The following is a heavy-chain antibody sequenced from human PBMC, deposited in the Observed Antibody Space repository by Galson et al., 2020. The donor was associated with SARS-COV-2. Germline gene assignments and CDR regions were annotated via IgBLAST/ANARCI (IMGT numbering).Heavy chain of an antibody. CDR3: ARGDMGNDYFDY. J-gene: IGHJ4*02. Sequence: GGSLRLSCAASGFTFSSHWMHWVRQAPGKGLVWVSRIYSKGSSTSYADSVKGRFTISGDNAKNTLYLQMNSLRAEDTAVYYCARGDMGNDYFDYWGQGTLVTVSS. CDR1: GFTFSSHW. V-gene: IGHV3-74*01. D-gene: IGHD7-27*01. CDR2: IYSKGSST.